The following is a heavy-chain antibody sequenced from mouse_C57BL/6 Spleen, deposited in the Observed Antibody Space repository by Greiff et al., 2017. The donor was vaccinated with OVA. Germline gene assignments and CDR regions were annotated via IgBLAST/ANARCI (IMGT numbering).Heavy chain of an antibody. CDR2: IYPRSGNT. J-gene: IGHJ4*01. Sequence: QVQLQQSGAELARPGASVKLSCKASGYTFTSYGISWVKQRTGQGLEWIGEIYPRSGNTYYNEKFKGNATLTADKSSSTAYMELRSLTSEDSAVYFCAREETYYYGSSLVDYWGQGTSVTVSS. CDR3: AREETYYYGSSLVDY. V-gene: IGHV1-81*01. D-gene: IGHD1-1*01. CDR1: GYTFTSYG.